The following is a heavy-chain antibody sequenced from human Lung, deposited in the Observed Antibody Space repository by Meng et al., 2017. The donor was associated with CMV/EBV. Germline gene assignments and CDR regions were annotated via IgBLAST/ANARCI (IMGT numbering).Heavy chain of an antibody. CDR2: ISWSSGRV. J-gene: IGHJ6*02. CDR1: GFTFDDYA. Sequence: PCPASGFTFDDYAMHWVRQAPGKGLEWVSCISWSSGRVGYSDFVKGLLTISRDNAKNSLYLQMNSLRGDDTALYYCAKDSSRVCYYEMDAWGQGXTVTVSS. V-gene: IGHV3-9*01. D-gene: IGHD6-19*01. CDR3: AKDSSRVCYYEMDA.